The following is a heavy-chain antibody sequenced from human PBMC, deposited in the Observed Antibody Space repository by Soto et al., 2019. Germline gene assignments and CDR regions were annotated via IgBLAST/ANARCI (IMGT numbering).Heavy chain of an antibody. V-gene: IGHV3-23*01. Sequence: GGSLRLSCAASGFTFSNYAMGWVRQAPGKGLEWVSAIGGGGGSTYYADSVKGRFTISRDNSKNTLHLQMNSLRAEDTAVYYCAKTTEAVAGTVYGYWGQGALVTVSS. CDR1: GFTFSNYA. D-gene: IGHD6-19*01. CDR2: IGGGGGST. J-gene: IGHJ4*02. CDR3: AKTTEAVAGTVYGY.